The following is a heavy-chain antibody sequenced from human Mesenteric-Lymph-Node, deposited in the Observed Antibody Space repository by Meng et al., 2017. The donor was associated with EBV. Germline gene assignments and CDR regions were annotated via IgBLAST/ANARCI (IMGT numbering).Heavy chain of an antibody. CDR3: ARQYGSSFDY. D-gene: IGHD3-10*01. CDR2: IYYSGTT. CDR1: RDPISSTSFH. Sequence: SGTLSRICTPFRDPISSTSFHWGWIRQPPGKGLEWSGSIYYSGTTYFNPSLESRVSISVDTSKKQFSLRLTSVTAADTAVYYCARQYGSSFDYWGQGTLVTVSS. V-gene: IGHV4-39*01. J-gene: IGHJ4*02.